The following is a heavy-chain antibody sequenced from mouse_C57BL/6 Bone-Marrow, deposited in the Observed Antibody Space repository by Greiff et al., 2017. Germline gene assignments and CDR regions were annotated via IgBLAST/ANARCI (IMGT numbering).Heavy chain of an antibody. J-gene: IGHJ2*01. D-gene: IGHD2-4*01. Sequence: EVKLVESGGGLVKPGGSLKLSCAASGFTFSSYAMSWVRQTPEKRLEWVATISDGGSYTYYPDNVQGRFTISRDNAKNNLYLQMSHLKSEDTAMYYCARGYYDDYWGQGTTLTVSS. CDR2: ISDGGSYT. V-gene: IGHV5-4*03. CDR3: ARGYYDDY. CDR1: GFTFSSYA.